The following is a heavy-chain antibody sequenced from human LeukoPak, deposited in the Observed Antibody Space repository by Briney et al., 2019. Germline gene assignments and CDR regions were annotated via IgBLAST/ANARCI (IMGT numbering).Heavy chain of an antibody. CDR2: VYSGGTT. V-gene: IGHV3-53*01. CDR1: GFTVSSNY. J-gene: IGHJ3*02. Sequence: GGSLRLSCAASGFTVSSNYMSWVRQPPGKGLEWVSVVYSGGTTYYADSVKGRFSISRDNSNNSLYLQMNSLRAEDTAVYYCARGPVTRFEIWGQGTMVTVSS. CDR3: ARGPVTRFEI. D-gene: IGHD4-17*01.